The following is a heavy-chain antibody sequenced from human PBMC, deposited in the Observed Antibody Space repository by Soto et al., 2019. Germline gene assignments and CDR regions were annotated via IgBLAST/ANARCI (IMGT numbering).Heavy chain of an antibody. J-gene: IGHJ5*02. CDR1: GYSFTSYW. Sequence: GESLKISCKGSGYSFTSYWISWVRQMPGKGLEWMGRIDPSDSYTNYSPSFQGHVTISADKSISTAYLQWSSLKASDTAMYYCARQCGPTELAVRALDWFDPWGQGTLVTVSS. CDR2: IDPSDSYT. D-gene: IGHD3-10*01. V-gene: IGHV5-10-1*01. CDR3: ARQCGPTELAVRALDWFDP.